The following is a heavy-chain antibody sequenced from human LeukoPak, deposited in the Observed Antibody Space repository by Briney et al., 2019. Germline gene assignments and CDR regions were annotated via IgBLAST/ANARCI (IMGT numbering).Heavy chain of an antibody. CDR1: GGSISSSNW. D-gene: IGHD6-13*01. V-gene: IGHV4-4*02. CDR3: ATAAGVSDYYYYYYMDV. CDR2: IYHSGST. J-gene: IGHJ6*03. Sequence: PSETLSLTCAVSGGSISSSNWWSWVRQPPGKGLEWIGEIYHSGSTNYNPSLKSRVTISVDTSKNQFSLKLSSVTAADTAVYYCATAAGVSDYYYYYYMDVWGKGTTVTISS.